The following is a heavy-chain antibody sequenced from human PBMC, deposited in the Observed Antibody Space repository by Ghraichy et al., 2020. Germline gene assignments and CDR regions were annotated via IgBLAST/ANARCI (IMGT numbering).Heavy chain of an antibody. Sequence: SCAASGFTFSNYWMHWVRQAPGKGLVWVSHIDTDGSSTSYADSVKGRFTISRDNAKSTLYLQMNSLRAEDTAMYYCTRSLATSSWGQGTLVTVSS. CDR1: GFTFSNYW. V-gene: IGHV3-74*01. CDR2: IDTDGSST. D-gene: IGHD5-12*01. J-gene: IGHJ5*02. CDR3: TRSLATSS.